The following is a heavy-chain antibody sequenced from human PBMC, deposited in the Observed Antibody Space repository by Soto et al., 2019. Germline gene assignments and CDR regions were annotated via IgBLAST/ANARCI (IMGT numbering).Heavy chain of an antibody. CDR1: GFTFCIYG. D-gene: IGHD3-9*01. CDR3: ARDKILSGRFYYYGMAV. J-gene: IGHJ6*01. V-gene: IGHV3-33*01. CDR2: IWYDGSNK. Sequence: HPGGSLRLSCAASGFTFCIYGMHWVRQAPGKGLEWVAVIWYDGSNKYYGDSVKGRFTISRDNSKNTLYLQMNSLRAEDTAVYYCARDKILSGRFYYYGMAVWGQRTTVTVSS.